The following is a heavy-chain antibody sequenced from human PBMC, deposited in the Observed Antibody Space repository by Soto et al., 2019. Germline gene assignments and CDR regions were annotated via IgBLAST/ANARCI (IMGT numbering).Heavy chain of an antibody. CDR3: AKDRRSRGNYGYFDY. CDR1: GFIFSSCS. CDR2: ISDRGANT. Sequence: EVQLLDSGGGLVQPGGSLRLACAASGFIFSSCSMSWVRQAPGKGLEWVASISDRGANTYYADSVKGRFTISRDNSKNTLHLQMNSLRAEDTAVYFCAKDRRSRGNYGYFDYWGQGTLVTVSS. J-gene: IGHJ4*02. V-gene: IGHV3-23*01. D-gene: IGHD1-7*01.